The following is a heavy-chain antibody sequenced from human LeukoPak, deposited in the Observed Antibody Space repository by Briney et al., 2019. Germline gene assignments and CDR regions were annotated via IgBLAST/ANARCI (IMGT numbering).Heavy chain of an antibody. D-gene: IGHD6-19*01. V-gene: IGHV1-2*02. CDR2: INPNSGGT. J-gene: IGHJ4*02. CDR1: GYTFTGYY. Sequence: ASVKVSCKASGYTFTGYYMHWVRQAPGQGLECMGWINPNSGGTNYAQKFQGRVTMTRDTSISTAYMELSRLRSDDTAVYYCARFTVIAVAGTRNYYFDYWGQGTLVTVSS. CDR3: ARFTVIAVAGTRNYYFDY.